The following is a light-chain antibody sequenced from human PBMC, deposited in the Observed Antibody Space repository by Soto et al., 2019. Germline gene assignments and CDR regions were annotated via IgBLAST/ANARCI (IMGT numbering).Light chain of an antibody. CDR1: ESDSTY. Sequence: EVVLAQSPATLSLSPGDRATLSCRANESDSTYLAWYQQKPGQSPRLLIYDTSKRATGIPARFSGSGSGTDFTLTIVSLEPEDFVFYYCQQRSSWPLTFGGGTKVDIK. J-gene: IGKJ4*01. CDR2: DTS. V-gene: IGKV3-11*01. CDR3: QQRSSWPLT.